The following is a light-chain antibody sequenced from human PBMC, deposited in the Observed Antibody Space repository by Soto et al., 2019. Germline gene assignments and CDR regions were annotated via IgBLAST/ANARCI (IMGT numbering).Light chain of an antibody. V-gene: IGLV2-14*01. CDR2: EVS. CDR3: TSYTSTSHYV. CDR1: NSDVGAFNF. J-gene: IGLJ1*01. Sequence: QSALTQPASVSGSPGQSITISCTGTNSDVGAFNFVFWYHQHPGKAPKLIIYEVSNRPSGVSNRFSGSKSGNTASLTISGLQAEDEADYYCTSYTSTSHYVFGTGTKVTVL.